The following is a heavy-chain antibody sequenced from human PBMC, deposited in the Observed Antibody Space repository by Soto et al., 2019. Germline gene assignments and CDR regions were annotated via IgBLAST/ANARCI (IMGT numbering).Heavy chain of an antibody. Sequence: GASVKVACEVYGYTLTDLCMHWVRQAPGKGLEWMGGFDPEEGETNYAQKFQGRVTMTEDTSRDTAYMELSSLRSDDTAVYYCPTVPRAYSYAMDVWPQGTTVTVSS. J-gene: IGHJ6*02. CDR1: GYTLTDLC. CDR3: PTVPRAYSYAMDV. V-gene: IGHV1-24*01. CDR2: FDPEEGET. D-gene: IGHD2-2*01.